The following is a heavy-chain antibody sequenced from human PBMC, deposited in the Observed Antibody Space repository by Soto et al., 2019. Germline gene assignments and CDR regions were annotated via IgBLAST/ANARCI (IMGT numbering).Heavy chain of an antibody. J-gene: IGHJ4*02. CDR3: AKGVVAGTFRVTPQDY. CDR1: GFTFSSYG. CDR2: ISYDGSNK. V-gene: IGHV3-30*18. Sequence: GGSLRLSCAASGFTFSSYGMHWVRQAPGKGLEWVAVISYDGSNKYYADSVKGRFTISRDNSKNTLYLQMNSLRAEDTAVYYCAKGVVAGTFRVTPQDYWGQGTLVTVSS. D-gene: IGHD6-19*01.